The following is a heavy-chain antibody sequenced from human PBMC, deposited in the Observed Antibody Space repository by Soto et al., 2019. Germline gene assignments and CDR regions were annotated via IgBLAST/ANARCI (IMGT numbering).Heavy chain of an antibody. J-gene: IGHJ6*02. Sequence: QVELVESGGGVVQPGGSLRLSCAASAFTFSSYAMHWVRQAPGKGLEWVAFISFDVNKYSYGDSVKGRFTISRDNSKSTLYLQMNSLRPDDTAVYYCARQYYYDKTGYRRGFYYGMDVWGQGTTVIVSS. D-gene: IGHD3-22*01. CDR2: ISFDVNKY. CDR3: ARQYYYDKTGYRRGFYYGMDV. CDR1: AFTFSSYA. V-gene: IGHV3-30-3*01.